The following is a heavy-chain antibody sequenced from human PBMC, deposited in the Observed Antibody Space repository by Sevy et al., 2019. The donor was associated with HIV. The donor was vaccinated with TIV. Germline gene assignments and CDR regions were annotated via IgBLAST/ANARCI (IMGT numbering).Heavy chain of an antibody. CDR2: ISGSGGYT. CDR1: GVTFNSNA. J-gene: IGHJ4*02. CDR3: TNRGVVIITGFEF. Sequence: GESLKISCAASGVTFNSNAMSWVRQAPGKGLEWVSTISGSGGYTYYADSVKGRFTISRDNSRNTVYLEMNSLRAEDTAVYYCTNRGVVIITGFEFWGQGTLVTVSS. D-gene: IGHD1-20*01. V-gene: IGHV3-23*01.